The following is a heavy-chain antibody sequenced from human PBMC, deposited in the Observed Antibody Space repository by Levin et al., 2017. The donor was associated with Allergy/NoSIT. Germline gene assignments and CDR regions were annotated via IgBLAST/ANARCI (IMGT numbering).Heavy chain of an antibody. Sequence: SQTLSLTCTVSGGSISSYYWSWIRQPPGKGLEWIAYIYYSGSTNYNPSLKSRVTISVDASKNQFSLELSSVTAADTAVYYCVRASSWYAHFQYWGQGTLVTVSS. CDR2: IYYSGST. CDR3: VRASSWYAHFQY. J-gene: IGHJ1*01. D-gene: IGHD6-13*01. V-gene: IGHV4-59*01. CDR1: GGSISSYY.